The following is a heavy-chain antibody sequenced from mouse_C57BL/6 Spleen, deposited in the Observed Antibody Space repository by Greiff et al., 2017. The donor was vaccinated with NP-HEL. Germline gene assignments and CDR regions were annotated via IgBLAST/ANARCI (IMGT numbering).Heavy chain of an antibody. Sequence: EVQLQQSGPELVKPGASVKISCKASGYTFTDYYMNWVKQSHGKSLKWIGDINPNNGGTSYNQKFKGKATLTVDKSSSTAYMELRSLTSEDSAVYYCARVGIIFDVWGTGTTVTVSS. CDR2: INPNNGGT. D-gene: IGHD2-4*01. CDR1: GYTFTDYY. V-gene: IGHV1-26*01. CDR3: ARVGIIFDV. J-gene: IGHJ1*03.